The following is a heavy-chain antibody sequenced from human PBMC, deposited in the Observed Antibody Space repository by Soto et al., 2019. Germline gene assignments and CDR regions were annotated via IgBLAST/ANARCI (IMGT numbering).Heavy chain of an antibody. CDR2: VTGSGGST. CDR1: GFTFRQFA. CDR3: ARAREFSGSGFDY. J-gene: IGHJ4*02. V-gene: IGHV3-23*04. D-gene: IGHD3-10*01. Sequence: EVQLAESGGGLVQPGGSLRLSCAATGFTFRQFAMSWVRQAPGKGLEWVSLVTGSGGSTFHAASVKGRFIMSRDNAKYTMYLQMNSLRAEDTAVYYCARAREFSGSGFDYWGQGTLVTVSS.